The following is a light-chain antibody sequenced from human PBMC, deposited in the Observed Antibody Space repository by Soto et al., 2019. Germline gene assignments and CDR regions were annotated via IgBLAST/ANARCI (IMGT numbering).Light chain of an antibody. Sequence: QSVLTQPPSASGTPGQRVTISCSGSSSNIGSNNVNWYQQLPGTAPKLLIYGNDQRPSGVPDRFSGSKSGTSASLAISGLQSEDEAEYHCAAWDHSLNWVFGGGTKVIVL. V-gene: IGLV1-44*01. CDR1: SSNIGSNN. CDR3: AAWDHSLNWV. J-gene: IGLJ3*02. CDR2: GND.